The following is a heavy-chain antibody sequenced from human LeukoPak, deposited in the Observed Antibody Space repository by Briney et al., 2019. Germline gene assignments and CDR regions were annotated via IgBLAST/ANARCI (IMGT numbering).Heavy chain of an antibody. J-gene: IGHJ4*02. V-gene: IGHV3-30*02. D-gene: IGHD1-26*01. Sequence: GGSLRLSCAAPGFTFSSYGMQWVRQAPGKGLEWVAFIRYDASNEYYADSVKGRFTISRDNSKNSLSLQMNSLRAEDTALYYCAKDGKNYFDYWGQGTLVTVSS. CDR2: IRYDASNE. CDR1: GFTFSSYG. CDR3: AKDGKNYFDY.